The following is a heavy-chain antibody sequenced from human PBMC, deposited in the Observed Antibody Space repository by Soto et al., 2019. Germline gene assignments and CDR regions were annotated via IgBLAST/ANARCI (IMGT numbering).Heavy chain of an antibody. D-gene: IGHD3-22*01. CDR1: GFTFSSYS. CDR2: ISSSSSYI. J-gene: IGHJ3*02. Sequence: GSLRLSCAASGFTFSSYSMNWVRQAPGKGLEWVSSISSSSSYIYYADSVKGRFTISRDNAKNSLYLQMNSLRAEDTAVYYCAQLDYYDSSGYYSDAFDIWGQGTMVTVSS. CDR3: AQLDYYDSSGYYSDAFDI. V-gene: IGHV3-21*01.